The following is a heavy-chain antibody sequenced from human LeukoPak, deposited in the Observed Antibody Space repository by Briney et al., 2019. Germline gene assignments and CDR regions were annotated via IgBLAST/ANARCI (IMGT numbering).Heavy chain of an antibody. CDR2: INWNGGST. V-gene: IGHV3-20*04. D-gene: IGHD5-12*01. CDR1: GFTFDDYG. J-gene: IGHJ3*02. Sequence: GGSLRLSCAASGFTFDDYGMSWVRQAPGKGLESVSGINWNGGSTGYADSVKGRFTISRDNAKNSLYLQMNSLRAEDTALYYCARDLRRSGSDAFDIWGQGTMVTVSS. CDR3: ARDLRRSGSDAFDI.